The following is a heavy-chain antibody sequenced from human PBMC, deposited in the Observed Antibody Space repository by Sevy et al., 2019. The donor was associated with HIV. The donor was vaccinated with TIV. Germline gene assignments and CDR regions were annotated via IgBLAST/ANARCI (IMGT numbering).Heavy chain of an antibody. J-gene: IGHJ4*02. CDR1: RYTFSDHL. CDR2: IKPNSGGT. Sequence: ASVKVSCQASRYTFSDHLIHWVRQAPGQGLAWMGWIKPNSGGTRLAQRFQGRVTLTRDASINTAFMEVTRLQADDTAVYYCAIKPAAADVACWLYYFDYWGQGTRVTVSS. V-gene: IGHV1-2*02. CDR3: AIKPAAADVACWLYYFDY. D-gene: IGHD2-15*01.